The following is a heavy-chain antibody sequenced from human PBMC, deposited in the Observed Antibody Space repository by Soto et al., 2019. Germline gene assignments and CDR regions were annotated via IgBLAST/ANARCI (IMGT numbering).Heavy chain of an antibody. J-gene: IGHJ4*02. CDR2: ISHDGSNE. D-gene: IGHD6-6*01. CDR3: AKQGLSSSYSPIFDD. Sequence: QVQLVESGGGVVQPGRSLRLSCAASRFTFSSYGMHWVRQAPGKGLEWVAVISHDGSNEYYADTVKGRFTIYRDNSKNTLDLQINSLRAEDTAVYYCAKQGLSSSYSPIFDDWGQGTLVTVSS. CDR1: RFTFSSYG. V-gene: IGHV3-30*18.